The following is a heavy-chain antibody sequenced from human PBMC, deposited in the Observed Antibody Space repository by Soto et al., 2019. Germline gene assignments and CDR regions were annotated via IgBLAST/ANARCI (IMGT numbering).Heavy chain of an antibody. V-gene: IGHV4-39*01. CDR1: GGSISSSSYY. CDR3: ARWGTYCGGDCYSGWFDP. CDR2: IYYSGST. D-gene: IGHD2-21*02. Sequence: SETLSLTCTVSGGSISSSSYYWGWIRQPPGKGLEWIGSIYYSGSTYYNPPLKSRVTISVDTSKNQFSLKLSSVTAADTAVYYCARWGTYCGGDCYSGWFDPWGQGTLVTVSS. J-gene: IGHJ5*02.